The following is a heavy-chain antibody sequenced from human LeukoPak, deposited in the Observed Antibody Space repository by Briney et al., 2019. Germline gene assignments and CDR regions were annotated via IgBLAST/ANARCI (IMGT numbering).Heavy chain of an antibody. CDR1: GGSFSGYY. CDR2: INHSGST. J-gene: IGHJ3*02. CDR3: ARGLRGRAFDI. V-gene: IGHV4-34*01. Sequence: SETLSLTCAVYGGSFSGYYWSWIRQPPGKGLEWIGEINHSGSTNYSPSLKSRVTISVDTSKNQFSLKLSSVTAADTAVYYCARGLRGRAFDIWGQGTMVTVSS. D-gene: IGHD3-3*01.